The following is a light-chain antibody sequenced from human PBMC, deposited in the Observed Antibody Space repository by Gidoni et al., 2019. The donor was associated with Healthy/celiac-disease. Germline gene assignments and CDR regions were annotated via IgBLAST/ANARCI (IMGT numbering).Light chain of an antibody. CDR2: EGS. Sequence: QSALTQPASVSGSPGQSITISCTGTSSYVGSYNLVSWYQQHPGKAPRLMIYEGSKRPSGVSNRFSGSKSGNTASLTISGLQAEDEADYYCCSYAGSSSYVFGPGTKLTVL. V-gene: IGLV2-23*01. CDR1: SSYVGSYNL. J-gene: IGLJ1*01. CDR3: CSYAGSSSYV.